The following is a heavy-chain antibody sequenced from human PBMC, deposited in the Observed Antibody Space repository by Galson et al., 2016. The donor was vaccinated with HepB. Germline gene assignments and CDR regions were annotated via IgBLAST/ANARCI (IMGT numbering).Heavy chain of an antibody. CDR2: ISSSSSTI. D-gene: IGHD3-22*01. Sequence: SLRLSCAASGFSFSSYSMNWVRQAPGKGLEWVSYISSSSSTIYYADSVRGRFTISRDNAKDSLFLQMSSLRGEDTAVYYCATGGYYSLFDNWGQGTLVTVSS. CDR1: GFSFSSYS. J-gene: IGHJ4*02. V-gene: IGHV3-48*04. CDR3: ATGGYYSLFDN.